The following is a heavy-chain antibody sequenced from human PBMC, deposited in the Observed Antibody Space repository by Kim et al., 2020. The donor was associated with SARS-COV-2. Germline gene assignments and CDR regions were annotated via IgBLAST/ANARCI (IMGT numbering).Heavy chain of an antibody. V-gene: IGHV3-30*18. D-gene: IGHD5-12*01. J-gene: IGHJ6*02. CDR3: AKGTFERGYSGYDKNGYYYYGMDV. CDR2: ISYDGSNK. CDR1: GFTFSSYG. Sequence: GGSLRLSCAASGFTFSSYGMHWVRQAPGKGLEWVAVISYDGSNKYYADSVKGRFTISRDNSKNTLYLQMNSLRAEDTAVYYCAKGTFERGYSGYDKNGYYYYGMDVWGQGTTVTVSS.